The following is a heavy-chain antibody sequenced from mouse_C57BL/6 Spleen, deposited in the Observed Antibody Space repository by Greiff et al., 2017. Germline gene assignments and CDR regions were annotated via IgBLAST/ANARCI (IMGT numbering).Heavy chain of an antibody. J-gene: IGHJ2*01. CDR2: IWTGGST. CDR1: GFSLTSYA. Sequence: QVQLKESGPGLVAPSQSLSITCTVSGFSLTSYAISWVRQPPGKGLEWLGVIWTGGSTNYNSALKSRLSISKDNSKSQVFLKMNSLQTDDTARYYCARPSPHYFDYWGQGTTRTVSS. CDR3: ARPSPHYFDY. V-gene: IGHV2-9-1*01.